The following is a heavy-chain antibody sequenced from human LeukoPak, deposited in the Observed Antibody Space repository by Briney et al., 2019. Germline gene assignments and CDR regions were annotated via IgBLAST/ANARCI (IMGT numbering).Heavy chain of an antibody. Sequence: SVKVSCKASGGTFSSYAISWVRQAPGQGLEWMGGIIPIFGTANYAQKFQGRVTITADESTSTAYMELSRLRSEDTAVYYCARGGWFGEFPYYMDVWGKGTTVTVSS. CDR3: ARGGWFGEFPYYMDV. CDR1: GGTFSSYA. J-gene: IGHJ6*03. V-gene: IGHV1-69*13. CDR2: IIPIFGTA. D-gene: IGHD3-10*01.